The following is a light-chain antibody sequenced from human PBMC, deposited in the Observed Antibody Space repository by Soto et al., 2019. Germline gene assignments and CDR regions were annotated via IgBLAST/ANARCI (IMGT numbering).Light chain of an antibody. V-gene: IGKV1-8*01. CDR3: QQYYSYPPYT. CDR2: AAS. J-gene: IGKJ2*01. Sequence: AIRMTQSPSSFSASTGDRVTITCRASQGISSYLAWYQQKPGKAPKLLIYAASTLQSGVPSRFSGSGSGTDFTLTISCLQSEDFETYYCQQYYSYPPYTFGQGTKLEIK. CDR1: QGISSY.